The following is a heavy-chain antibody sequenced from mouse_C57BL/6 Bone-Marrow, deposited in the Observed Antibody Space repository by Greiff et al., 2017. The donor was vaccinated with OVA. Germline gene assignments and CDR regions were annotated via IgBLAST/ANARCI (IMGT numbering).Heavy chain of an antibody. Sequence: LVESGAELVRPGASVTLSCKASGYTFTDYEMHWVKQTPVHGLEWIGAIDPETGGTAYNQKFKGKAILTADKSSSTAYMELRSLTSEDSAVYYCTCDDYDEGGYAMDYWGQGTSVTVSS. D-gene: IGHD2-4*01. CDR3: TCDDYDEGGYAMDY. V-gene: IGHV1-15*01. CDR2: IDPETGGT. J-gene: IGHJ4*01. CDR1: GYTFTDYE.